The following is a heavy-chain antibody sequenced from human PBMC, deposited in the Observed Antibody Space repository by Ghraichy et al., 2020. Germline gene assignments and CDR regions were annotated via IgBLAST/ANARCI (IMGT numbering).Heavy chain of an antibody. D-gene: IGHD2-2*01. CDR2: ISSSSSYT. CDR3: ARAIVVVPAAIYYYYYYMDV. Sequence: GGSLRLSCAASGFTFSDYYMSWIRQAPGKGLEWVSYISSSSSYTNYADSVKGRFTISRDNAKNSLYLQMNSLRAEDTAVYYCARAIVVVPAAIYYYYYYMDVWGKGTTVTVSS. CDR1: GFTFSDYY. J-gene: IGHJ6*03. V-gene: IGHV3-11*05.